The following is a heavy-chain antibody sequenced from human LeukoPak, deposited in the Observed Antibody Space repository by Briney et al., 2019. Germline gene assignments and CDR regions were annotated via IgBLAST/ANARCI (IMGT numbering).Heavy chain of an antibody. Sequence: SETLSLTCAVYGGSFSGYYWSWIRQPPGKGLEWIGEINHSGSTNYNPSLKSRVTISVDASKNQFSLKLSSVTAADTAVYYCAVEYCSSTSCFDYWGQGTLVTVSS. CDR1: GGSFSGYY. D-gene: IGHD2-2*01. V-gene: IGHV4-34*01. CDR3: AVEYCSSTSCFDY. CDR2: INHSGST. J-gene: IGHJ4*02.